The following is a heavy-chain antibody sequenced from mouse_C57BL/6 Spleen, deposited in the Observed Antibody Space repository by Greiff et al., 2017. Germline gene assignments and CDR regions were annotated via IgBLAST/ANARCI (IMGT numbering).Heavy chain of an antibody. Sequence: EVKVEESGGGLVQPGGSLSLSCAASGFTFTDYYMSWVRQPPGKALEWLGFIRNKANGYTTEYSASVKGRFTISRDNSQSILYLQMNALRAEDSATYYCARYRGGVYYGYDYFDYWGQGTTLTVSS. D-gene: IGHD2-2*01. CDR1: GFTFTDYY. CDR2: IRNKANGYTT. J-gene: IGHJ2*01. V-gene: IGHV7-3*01. CDR3: ARYRGGVYYGYDYFDY.